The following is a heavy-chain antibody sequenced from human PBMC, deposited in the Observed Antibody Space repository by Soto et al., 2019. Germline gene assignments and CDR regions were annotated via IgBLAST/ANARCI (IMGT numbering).Heavy chain of an antibody. CDR3: ARAHGPYYDSSYYGLARNYFDY. CDR1: GFTFSSHA. Sequence: PGGSLRLSCAATGFTFSSHAMNWVRQAPGKGLEWVSVISFDGTNKYYAGSVRGRYTISRDNSKNVLYLDMNSLRPDDTAIYYCARAHGPYYDSSYYGLARNYFDYWGQGALVTVSS. D-gene: IGHD3-22*01. CDR2: ISFDGTNK. J-gene: IGHJ4*02. V-gene: IGHV3-30-3*01.